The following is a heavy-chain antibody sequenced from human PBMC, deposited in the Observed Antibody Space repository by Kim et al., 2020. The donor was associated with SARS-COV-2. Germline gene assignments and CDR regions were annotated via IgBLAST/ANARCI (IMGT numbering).Heavy chain of an antibody. Sequence: GGSLRLSCAASGFTFSSYSMNWVRQAPGKGLEWVSSISSSSSYIYYADSVKGRFTISRDNAKNSLYLQMNSLRAEDTAVYYCARPRDDSSGCYSGGYWGQGTLVTVSS. D-gene: IGHD6-19*01. J-gene: IGHJ4*02. V-gene: IGHV3-21*01. CDR2: ISSSSSYI. CDR3: ARPRDDSSGCYSGGY. CDR1: GFTFSSYS.